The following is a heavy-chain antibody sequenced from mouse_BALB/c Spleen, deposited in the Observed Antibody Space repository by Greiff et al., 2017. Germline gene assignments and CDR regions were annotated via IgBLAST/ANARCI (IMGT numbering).Heavy chain of an antibody. J-gene: IGHJ3*01. D-gene: IGHD2-4*01. CDR3: AVYYDDGFAY. CDR2: IHYSGST. CDR1: GYSFTSCYS. V-gene: IGHV3-1*02. Sequence: ESGPDLVKPSQSLSLTCTVTGYSFTSCYSWHWIRQFPGNKLEWMGYIHYSGSTNYNPSLKSRISFTRDTTKNQFFLQLKSVTTEDTASYCSAVYYDDGFAYWGQGTLVTVSA.